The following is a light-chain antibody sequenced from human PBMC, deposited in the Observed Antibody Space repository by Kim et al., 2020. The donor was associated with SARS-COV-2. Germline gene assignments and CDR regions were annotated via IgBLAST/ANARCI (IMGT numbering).Light chain of an antibody. Sequence: SITISCTGTSSDVGSYNLVSWYQQHPGKAPKLMIYEVSKRPSGVSNRFSGSKSGNTASLTISGLQAEDEAYYYCCSYAGSSTFVVFGGGTQLTVL. CDR3: CSYAGSSTFVV. V-gene: IGLV2-23*02. J-gene: IGLJ2*01. CDR2: EVS. CDR1: SSDVGSYNL.